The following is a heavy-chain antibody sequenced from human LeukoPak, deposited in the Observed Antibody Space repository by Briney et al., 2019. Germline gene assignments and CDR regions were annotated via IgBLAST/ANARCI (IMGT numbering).Heavy chain of an antibody. CDR3: ARDHHSSGYSFDY. J-gene: IGHJ4*02. CDR2: IWYDGSNK. D-gene: IGHD3-22*01. Sequence: GGSLRLSCVASGFTFSSYGMHWVRQAPGKGLEWVAVIWYDGSNKYYADSVKGRFTISRDNSKNTLYLQMNSLRAEDTAVYYCARDHHSSGYSFDYWGQGTLVTVSS. V-gene: IGHV3-33*01. CDR1: GFTFSSYG.